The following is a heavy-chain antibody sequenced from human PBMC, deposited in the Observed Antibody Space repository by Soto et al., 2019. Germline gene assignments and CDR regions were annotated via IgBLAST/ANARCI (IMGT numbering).Heavy chain of an antibody. CDR2: IYYSGST. Sequence: QVQLQESGPGLVKPSETLSLTCTVSGGSISSYYWSWIRQPPGKGLEWIGYIYYSGSTNYNPSLKSRVTISVDTSKNQFSLKLSSVTAADTAVYYCARSRAYYGSGSYYGDAFDIWGQGTMVTVSS. D-gene: IGHD3-10*01. J-gene: IGHJ3*02. CDR1: GGSISSYY. V-gene: IGHV4-59*08. CDR3: ARSRAYYGSGSYYGDAFDI.